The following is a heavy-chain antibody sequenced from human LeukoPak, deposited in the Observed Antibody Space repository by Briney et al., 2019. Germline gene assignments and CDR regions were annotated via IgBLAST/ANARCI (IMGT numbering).Heavy chain of an antibody. J-gene: IGHJ4*02. CDR3: AREGIAAAGMGFDY. CDR2: IYYSGST. V-gene: IGHV4-31*03. D-gene: IGHD6-13*01. CDR1: GGSISSGGYY. Sequence: SETPSLTCTVSGGSISSGGYYWSWIRQHPGKGLEWIGYIYYSGSTYYNPSLKSRVTISVDTSKNQFSLKLSSVTAADTAVYYCAREGIAAAGMGFDYWGQGTLVTVSS.